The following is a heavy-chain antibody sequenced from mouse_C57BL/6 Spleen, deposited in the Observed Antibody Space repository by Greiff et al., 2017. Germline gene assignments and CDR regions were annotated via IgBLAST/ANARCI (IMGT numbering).Heavy chain of an antibody. V-gene: IGHV2-5*01. J-gene: IGHJ2*01. D-gene: IGHD1-1*01. Sequence: VHLVESGPGLVQPSQSLSITCTVSGFSLTSYGVHWVRQSPGKGLEWLGVICRGGSTDYNAAFMSRLSITKVNSKSQFFFKMNSLQADDTAIYYYAMTVVASFDYWGQGTTLTVSS. CDR3: AMTVVASFDY. CDR1: GFSLTSYG. CDR2: ICRGGST.